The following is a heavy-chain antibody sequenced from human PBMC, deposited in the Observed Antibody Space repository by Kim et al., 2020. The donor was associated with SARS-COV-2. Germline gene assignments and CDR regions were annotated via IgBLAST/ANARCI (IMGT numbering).Heavy chain of an antibody. Sequence: GGSLRLSCVASGFTFSGNAMHWVRQTPGKGLQRVAFISNDGTEIFYADSVKGRFTVSRDNSKNTLFLQMNNLRGDDTAMYYFARETLDWGQGTLVTVSS. CDR2: ISNDGTEI. CDR3: ARETLD. CDR1: GFTFSGNA. V-gene: IGHV3-30*03. J-gene: IGHJ4*02.